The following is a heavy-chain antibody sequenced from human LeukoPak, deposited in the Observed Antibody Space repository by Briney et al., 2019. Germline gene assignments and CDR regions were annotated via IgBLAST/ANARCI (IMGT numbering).Heavy chain of an antibody. Sequence: SETLSLTCTVSGGSISSGSYYWSWIRQPAGKGLEWIGRIYTSGSTNYNPSLKSRATISVDTSKNQFSLKLSSVTAADTAVYYCARGSSGFFGYWGQGTLVTVSS. V-gene: IGHV4-61*02. J-gene: IGHJ4*02. CDR3: ARGSSGFFGY. CDR1: GGSISSGSYY. CDR2: IYTSGST. D-gene: IGHD6-19*01.